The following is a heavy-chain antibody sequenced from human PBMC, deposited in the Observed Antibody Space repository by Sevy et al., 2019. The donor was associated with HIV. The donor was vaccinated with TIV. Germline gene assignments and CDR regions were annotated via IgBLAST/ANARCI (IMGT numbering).Heavy chain of an antibody. CDR3: AAYWSSTGCYRGGFDY. CDR1: GYTFTGYY. Sequence: ASVKVSCKASGYTFTGYYMHWVRQAPGQGLEWMGWINPNSGGTNYAQKFQGRVTMTRDTSISTAYMELSRLRSDDTAVYYCAAYWSSTGCYRGGFDYWGQGTLVTVSS. J-gene: IGHJ4*02. V-gene: IGHV1-2*02. CDR2: INPNSGGT. D-gene: IGHD2-2*01.